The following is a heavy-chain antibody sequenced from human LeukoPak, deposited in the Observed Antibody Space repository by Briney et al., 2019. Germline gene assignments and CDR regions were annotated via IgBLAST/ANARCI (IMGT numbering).Heavy chain of an antibody. Sequence: GGSLRLSCAASGFTFSSYAMSWVRQAPGKGLEWVAVISYDGSNKYYADSVKGRFTISRDNSKNTLYLQMNSLRAEDTAVYYCARGIAVAGPDYWGQGTLVTVSS. D-gene: IGHD6-19*01. CDR2: ISYDGSNK. CDR3: ARGIAVAGPDY. J-gene: IGHJ4*02. CDR1: GFTFSSYA. V-gene: IGHV3-30-3*01.